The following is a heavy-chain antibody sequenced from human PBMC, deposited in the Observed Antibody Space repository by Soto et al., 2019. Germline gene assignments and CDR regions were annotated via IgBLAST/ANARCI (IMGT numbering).Heavy chain of an antibody. Sequence: PSETLSLTCTVSGGSISSSSYYWGWIRQPPGKGLEWIGSIYYSGSTYYNPSLKSRVTISVDTSKNQFSLKLSSVTAADTAVYYCARQIAAAGTGYYYYYMDVWGKGTTVTVSS. CDR3: ARQIAAAGTGYYYYYMDV. D-gene: IGHD6-13*01. CDR2: IYYSGST. V-gene: IGHV4-39*01. J-gene: IGHJ6*03. CDR1: GGSISSSSYY.